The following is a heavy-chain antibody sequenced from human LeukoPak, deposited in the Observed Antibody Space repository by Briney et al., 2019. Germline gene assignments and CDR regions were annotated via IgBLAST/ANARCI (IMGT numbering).Heavy chain of an antibody. V-gene: IGHV4-61*01. CDR2: MYYSGST. Sequence: SETLSLTCTVSGGSVSSGSYYWSWIRQPPGKGLEWIGYMYYSGSTNYNPSLKSRITISGDTSKNQFSLKLSSVTAADTAVYYCARLPMAMGVFDYWGQGTLVTVSS. CDR1: GGSVSSGSYY. J-gene: IGHJ4*02. CDR3: ARLPMAMGVFDY. D-gene: IGHD3-10*01.